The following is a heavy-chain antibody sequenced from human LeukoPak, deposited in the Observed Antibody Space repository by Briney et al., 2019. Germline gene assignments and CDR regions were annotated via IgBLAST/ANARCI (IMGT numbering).Heavy chain of an antibody. CDR2: IDNDGSTT. Sequence: GGSLRLSCAASGFTFSSYWMHWVRQVPGKGLVWASRIDNDGSTTSYADSVKGRFIISRDNAKNTLYLQMSSLRVEDTAVYYCARDAIVGVTSPNDYWGQGTLVTVSS. J-gene: IGHJ4*02. CDR3: ARDAIVGVTSPNDY. D-gene: IGHD1-26*01. CDR1: GFTFSSYW. V-gene: IGHV3-74*01.